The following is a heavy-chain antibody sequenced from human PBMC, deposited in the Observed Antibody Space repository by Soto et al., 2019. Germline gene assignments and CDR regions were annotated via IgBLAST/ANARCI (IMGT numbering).Heavy chain of an antibody. V-gene: IGHV5-51*01. J-gene: IGHJ3*01. D-gene: IGHD6-19*01. CDR2: IFPGDSDT. Sequence: GESLKISCKGSGYIFTTYWIGWVRQMPGKGLEWMGIIFPGDSDTKYSPSFQGHVTMSADKSINTAYLQWSSLKASDTAMYYCASGGDASGHHAFEVWGLGTMVTVSS. CDR1: GYIFTTYW. CDR3: ASGGDASGHHAFEV.